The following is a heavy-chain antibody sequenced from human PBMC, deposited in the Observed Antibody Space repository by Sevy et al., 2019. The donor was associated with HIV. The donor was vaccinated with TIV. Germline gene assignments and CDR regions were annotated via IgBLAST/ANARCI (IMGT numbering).Heavy chain of an antibody. CDR2: ISCSSNYI. CDR1: GFSFSSYP. J-gene: IGHJ3*02. V-gene: IGHV3-21*01. CDR3: ARPYGSGSWEAFDI. D-gene: IGHD3-10*01. Sequence: GGSLRLSCAASGFSFSSYPMNWVRQAPGKGLEWVSSISCSSNYIYYADSLRGRFTISRDNAKNALYLQMNSLRAEDTAVYYCARPYGSGSWEAFDIWGQRTMVTVSS.